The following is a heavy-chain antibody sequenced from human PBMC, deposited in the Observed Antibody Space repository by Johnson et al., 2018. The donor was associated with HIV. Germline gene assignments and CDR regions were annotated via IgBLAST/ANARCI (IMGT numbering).Heavy chain of an antibody. Sequence: VQLVESGGGVIRPGGSLRLSCAASGFTFSSYGMHWVRPAPGKGLEWVAFIRYDGSNKYYADSVKGRFTISRDNSKNTLYLQMNSLRAEDTAVYYCAKIIGYSSGLEIWGQGTVVTVSS. CDR3: AKIIGYSSGLEI. CDR1: GFTFSSYG. V-gene: IGHV3-30*02. CDR2: IRYDGSNK. D-gene: IGHD6-19*01. J-gene: IGHJ3*02.